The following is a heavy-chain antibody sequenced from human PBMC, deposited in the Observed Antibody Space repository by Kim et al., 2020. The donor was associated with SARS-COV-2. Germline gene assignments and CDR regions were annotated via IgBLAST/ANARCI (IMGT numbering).Heavy chain of an antibody. J-gene: IGHJ6*02. Sequence: KGRFTNSRNNSKNTLYLQMNSLRAEETAVYYCARDLIRFGELLSFGMDVWGQGTTVTVSS. V-gene: IGHV3-30*01. D-gene: IGHD3-10*01. CDR3: ARDLIRFGELLSFGMDV.